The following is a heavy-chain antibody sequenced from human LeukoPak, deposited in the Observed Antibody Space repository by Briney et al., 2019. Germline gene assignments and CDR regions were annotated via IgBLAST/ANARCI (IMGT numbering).Heavy chain of an antibody. CDR3: ASDYGSGSTTDY. Sequence: GGSLRLSCAASGFTFSSYSMNWVRQAPEKGLEWVSSISSSSSYIYYADSVKGRFTISRDNAKNSLYLQMNSLRAEDTAVYYCASDYGSGSTTDYWGQGTLVTVSS. CDR1: GFTFSSYS. J-gene: IGHJ4*02. V-gene: IGHV3-21*01. CDR2: ISSSSSYI. D-gene: IGHD3-10*01.